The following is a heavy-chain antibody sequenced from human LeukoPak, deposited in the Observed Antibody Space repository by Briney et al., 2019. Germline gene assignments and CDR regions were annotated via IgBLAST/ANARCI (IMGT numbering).Heavy chain of an antibody. CDR2: IKEDGSEK. Sequence: PGGFLRLSCAAPGFTFSNHWMNWVRQAPGKGLEWVANIKEDGSEKDYVDSVKGRFNISRDNAKNSLYLQMSSLRAEDTAVYFCARDRIGGEEYWGQGTLVTVSS. V-gene: IGHV3-7*01. CDR1: GFTFSNHW. J-gene: IGHJ4*02. CDR3: ARDRIGGEEY. D-gene: IGHD3-16*01.